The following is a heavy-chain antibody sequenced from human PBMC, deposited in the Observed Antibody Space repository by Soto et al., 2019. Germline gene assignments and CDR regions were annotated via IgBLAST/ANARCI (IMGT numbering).Heavy chain of an antibody. J-gene: IGHJ4*02. CDR1: GYTFASYG. V-gene: IGHV1-18*01. D-gene: IGHD3-9*01. CDR2: ISAYNGNT. CDR3: ARVRDYDILTGPSYFDY. Sequence: ASVKVSCKASGYTFASYGSSWVRQAPGQGLEWMGWISAYNGNTNYAQKLQGRVTMTTDTSTSTAYMELRSLRSDDTAVYYCARVRDYDILTGPSYFDYWGQGTLVTVSS.